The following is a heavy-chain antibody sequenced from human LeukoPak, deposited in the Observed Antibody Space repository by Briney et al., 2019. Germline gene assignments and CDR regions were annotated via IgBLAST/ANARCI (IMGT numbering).Heavy chain of an antibody. CDR2: ISSSSSTI. Sequence: GGSLRLSCAASGFTFSDYYMSWIRQAPGKGLEWVSYISSSSSTIYYADSVKGRFTISRDNAKNSLYLQMNSLRAEDTAVYYCASVDTAMVEHYYYYYMDVWGKGTTVTVSS. D-gene: IGHD5-18*01. J-gene: IGHJ6*03. V-gene: IGHV3-11*04. CDR3: ASVDTAMVEHYYYYYMDV. CDR1: GFTFSDYY.